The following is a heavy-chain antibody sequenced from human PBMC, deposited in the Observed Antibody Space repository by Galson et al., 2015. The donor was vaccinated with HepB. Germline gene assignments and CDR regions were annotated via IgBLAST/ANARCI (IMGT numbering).Heavy chain of an antibody. J-gene: IGHJ4*02. Sequence: QSGAEVKKPGESLKISCKASGYTFTGYCMHWVRQAPGQGLEWMGWINPNSGGTNYAQKFQGRVTMTRDTSISTAYMELSRLRSDDTAVYYCAREHVSRGYFDYWGQGTLVTVSS. CDR3: AREHVSRGYFDY. D-gene: IGHD3-10*01. CDR1: GYTFTGYC. CDR2: INPNSGGT. V-gene: IGHV1-2*02.